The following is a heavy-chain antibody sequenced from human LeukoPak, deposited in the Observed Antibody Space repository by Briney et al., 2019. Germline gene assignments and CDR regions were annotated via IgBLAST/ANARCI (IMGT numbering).Heavy chain of an antibody. V-gene: IGHV4-34*01. CDR2: INHSGST. CDR1: GGSFSGYY. J-gene: IGHJ3*02. Sequence: SETLSLTCAVYGGSFSGYYWSWIRQPPGKGLEWIGEINHSGSTNYNPSLKSRVTISVDTSKNQFSLKLSSVTAADTAVYYCARGRSTVTTNQGAFDIWGQGTMVTISS. D-gene: IGHD4-17*01. CDR3: ARGRSTVTTNQGAFDI.